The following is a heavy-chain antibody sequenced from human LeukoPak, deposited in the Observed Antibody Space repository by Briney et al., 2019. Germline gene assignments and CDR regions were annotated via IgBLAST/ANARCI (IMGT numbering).Heavy chain of an antibody. J-gene: IGHJ4*02. CDR1: GFTFSSYG. Sequence: PGGSLRLSCAASGFTFSSYGMHWVRQAPGKGLEWVAVISYDGSNKYYADSVKGRFTISRDNSKNTLYLQMNSLRAEDTAVYYCARDRRGTSDYWGQGTLVTVSS. V-gene: IGHV3-30*03. CDR2: ISYDGSNK. CDR3: ARDRRGTSDY.